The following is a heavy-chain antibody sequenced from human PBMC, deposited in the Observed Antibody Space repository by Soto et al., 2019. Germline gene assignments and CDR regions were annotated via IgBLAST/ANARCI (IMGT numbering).Heavy chain of an antibody. CDR2: MNPNSGDT. D-gene: IGHD6-13*01. CDR1: GYTFTSYD. CDR3: ARAGDYSSSWHYYYYGMDV. J-gene: IGHJ6*02. Sequence: AALKVSCKASGYTFTSYDINWVRQATGQGLEWMGWMNPNSGDTGYAQKFQGRVTMTRNTSISTAYMELSSLRSEDTAVYYCARAGDYSSSWHYYYYGMDVWGQGTTVTVSS. V-gene: IGHV1-8*01.